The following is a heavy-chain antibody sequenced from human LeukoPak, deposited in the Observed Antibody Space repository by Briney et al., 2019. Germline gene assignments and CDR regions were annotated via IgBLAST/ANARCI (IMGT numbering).Heavy chain of an antibody. Sequence: SETLSLTCSVSGGAISTYFWSWIRQPPGRGLEWMAYIYYNVNTSYNPSLKSRVTISVDTSKNQFSLKLSSVTAADTAMYYCARMTGNYLTGYYFDYWGQGTPVTVSS. CDR2: IYYNVNT. CDR3: ARMTGNYLTGYYFDY. J-gene: IGHJ4*02. CDR1: GGAISTYF. D-gene: IGHD1-7*01. V-gene: IGHV4-59*01.